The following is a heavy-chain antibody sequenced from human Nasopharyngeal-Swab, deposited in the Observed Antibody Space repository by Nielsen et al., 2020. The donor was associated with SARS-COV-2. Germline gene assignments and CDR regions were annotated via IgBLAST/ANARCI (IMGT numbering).Heavy chain of an antibody. V-gene: IGHV3-13*05. CDR1: GFTFSTYD. CDR2: IGIAGDP. J-gene: IGHJ6*03. D-gene: IGHD1-26*01. Sequence: GGSLRLSCAASGFTFSTYDMHWVRQVTGKGLEWVSAIGIAGDPYYAGSMKGRFTISRENAKNSLYLQMNSLRAGDTAVYYCARGGRGSQYYMDVWGKGTTVTVSS. CDR3: ARGGRGSQYYMDV.